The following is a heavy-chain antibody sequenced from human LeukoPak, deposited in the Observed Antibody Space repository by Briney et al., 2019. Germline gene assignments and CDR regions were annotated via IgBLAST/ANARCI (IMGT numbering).Heavy chain of an antibody. Sequence: ASVKVSCKASGYTFTGYYMHWVRQAPGQGLEWMGWINPNSGGTNYAQNFQGRVIMTRDTSISTAYMELSGLRSDDTAMYYCARGRSTSITYYFDYWGQGTLVTVSS. V-gene: IGHV1-2*02. CDR3: ARGRSTSITYYFDY. CDR2: INPNSGGT. CDR1: GYTFTGYY. D-gene: IGHD1-14*01. J-gene: IGHJ4*02.